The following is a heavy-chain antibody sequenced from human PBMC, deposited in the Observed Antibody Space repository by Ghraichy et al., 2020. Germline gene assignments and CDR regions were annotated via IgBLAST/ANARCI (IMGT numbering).Heavy chain of an antibody. CDR1: GFTFTNYG. J-gene: IGHJ4*02. V-gene: IGHV3-23*01. CDR2: IYGSGGVT. CDR3: AKGSTGLDY. Sequence: GGSLRLSCAASGFTFTNYGMNWVRQAPGKGLEWVSHIYGSGGVTYYIDSVKGRFTSSRDNSKNTLYLQKNSLRVEDTAVYYCAKGSTGLDYWGQGTRVTVSS. D-gene: IGHD2-15*01.